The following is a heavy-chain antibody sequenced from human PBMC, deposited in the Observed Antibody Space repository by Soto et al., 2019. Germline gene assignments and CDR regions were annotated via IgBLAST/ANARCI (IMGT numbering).Heavy chain of an antibody. J-gene: IGHJ3*02. Sequence: ASVKVSCKASGYTFTGYYMHWVRQVPGKGLEWMGWINPNSGGTNYAQKFQGWVTMTRDTSISTAYMELSRLRSDDTAVYYCARVGYCSSTSCYGSVAFDIWGQGTMVTVSS. D-gene: IGHD2-2*01. CDR1: GYTFTGYY. V-gene: IGHV1-2*04. CDR3: ARVGYCSSTSCYGSVAFDI. CDR2: INPNSGGT.